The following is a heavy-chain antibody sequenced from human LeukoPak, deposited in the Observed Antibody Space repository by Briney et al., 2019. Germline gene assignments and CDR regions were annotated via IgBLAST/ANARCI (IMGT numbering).Heavy chain of an antibody. J-gene: IGHJ4*02. Sequence: GRFTISRDNAKNSLYLQMNSLRAEDTAVYYCARDFADRGGWCERDYYFDYWGQGTLVTVSS. V-gene: IGHV3-11*05. CDR3: ARDFADRGGWCERDYYFDY. D-gene: IGHD6-19*01.